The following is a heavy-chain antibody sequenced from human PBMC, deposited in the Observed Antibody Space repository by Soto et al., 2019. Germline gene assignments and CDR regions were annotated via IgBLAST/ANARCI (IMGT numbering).Heavy chain of an antibody. CDR2: IIPILGVA. CDR1: GGTFSSYS. CDR3: ARRHLIGYCSSTSCPEDYYAMDV. D-gene: IGHD2-2*01. Sequence: QVQLVQSGAEVKKPGSSVKVSCKASGGTFSSYSISWVRQAPGQGLEWMGRIIPILGVANYAQKFQGRVTITADKSTRTAYMEMSRLTSEDTAVYYCARRHLIGYCSSTSCPEDYYAMDVWGQGTTVTVSS. J-gene: IGHJ6*02. V-gene: IGHV1-69*02.